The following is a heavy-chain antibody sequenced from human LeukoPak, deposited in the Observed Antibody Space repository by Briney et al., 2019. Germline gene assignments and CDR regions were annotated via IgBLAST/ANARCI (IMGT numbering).Heavy chain of an antibody. CDR2: IYTNGST. D-gene: IGHD2-21*02. CDR1: GGSISSGSYY. J-gene: IGHJ5*02. Sequence: SEALSLTCTVSGGSISSGSYYWSWIRQPAGKGLEWIGRIYTNGSTNYNPSLKSRVTISADTPKNQFTLKLNSVTAADTAVYYCAREEHIVVVTVATYCWFDHWGQGTLVTVSS. V-gene: IGHV4-61*02. CDR3: AREEHIVVVTVATYCWFDH.